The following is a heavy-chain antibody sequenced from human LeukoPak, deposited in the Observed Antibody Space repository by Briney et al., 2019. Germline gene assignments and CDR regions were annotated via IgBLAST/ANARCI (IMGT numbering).Heavy chain of an antibody. Sequence: GSSVKVSCKATGGTFSSNAISWVRQPLGQGLEWMGGIIPIFGTANYAQKFQVRDTITADESTSTAYIELSSLRSEDTAVYYCATRIRTSVTHPYYFDYWGQGTLVTVSS. D-gene: IGHD4-23*01. CDR3: ATRIRTSVTHPYYFDY. J-gene: IGHJ4*02. CDR2: IIPIFGTA. V-gene: IGHV1-69*01. CDR1: GGTFSSNA.